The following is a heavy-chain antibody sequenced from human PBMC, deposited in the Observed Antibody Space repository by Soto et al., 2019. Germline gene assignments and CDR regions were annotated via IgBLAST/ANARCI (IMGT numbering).Heavy chain of an antibody. CDR2: IYYAGST. J-gene: IGHJ4*02. D-gene: IGHD3-9*01. CDR1: GGSMISYY. V-gene: IGHV4-59*01. Sequence: SETLSLTCTVSGGSMISYYWSWIRQPPGRGLEWIGSIYYAGSTKYNPSLNSRVTISVDTSKNQFSLYYCARLNYDILTGYSLSNYFDYWGQGTLVTVSS. CDR3: LSNYFDY.